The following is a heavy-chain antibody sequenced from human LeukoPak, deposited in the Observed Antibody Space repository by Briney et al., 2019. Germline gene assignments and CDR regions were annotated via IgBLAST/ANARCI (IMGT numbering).Heavy chain of an antibody. D-gene: IGHD4-17*01. Sequence: PSETLSLTCTVSGGSISSYYWSWIRQPPGKGLEWIGYIYYSGSTNYNPSLKSRVTIPVDTSKNQFSLKLSSVTAADTAVYYCAREGGPDYGDGGGFDYWGQGTLVTVSS. J-gene: IGHJ4*02. CDR3: AREGGPDYGDGGGFDY. CDR2: IYYSGST. V-gene: IGHV4-59*01. CDR1: GGSISSYY.